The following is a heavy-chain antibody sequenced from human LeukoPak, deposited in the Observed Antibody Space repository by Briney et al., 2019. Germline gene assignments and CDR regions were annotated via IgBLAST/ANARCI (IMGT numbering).Heavy chain of an antibody. V-gene: IGHV1-69*05. D-gene: IGHD6-19*01. CDR3: ARDSIAVAGTFDY. Sequence: SVKVSCKASGGTFSSYAISWVRQAPGQGLEWMGRIIPIFGTANYAQKFQGRVTITTDESTSTAYMELSSLRSDDTAVYYCARDSIAVAGTFDYWGQGTLVTVSS. CDR1: GGTFSSYA. CDR2: IIPIFGTA. J-gene: IGHJ4*02.